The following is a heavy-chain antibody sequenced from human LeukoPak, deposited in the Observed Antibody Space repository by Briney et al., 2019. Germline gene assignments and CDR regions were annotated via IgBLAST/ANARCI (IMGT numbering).Heavy chain of an antibody. CDR3: AKGYSSSSSPFDY. J-gene: IGHJ4*02. Sequence: GGSLRLSCAASGFTFSSYSMNWVRQAPGKGLEWVSSISSSSSYIYYADSVKGRFTISRDNAKNSLYLQMNSLRAEDTAVYYCAKGYSSSSSPFDYWGQGTLVTVSS. CDR2: ISSSSSYI. CDR1: GFTFSSYS. V-gene: IGHV3-21*01. D-gene: IGHD6-13*01.